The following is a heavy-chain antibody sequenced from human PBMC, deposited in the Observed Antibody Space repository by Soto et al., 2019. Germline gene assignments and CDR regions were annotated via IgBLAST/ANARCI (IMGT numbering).Heavy chain of an antibody. CDR1: GASVSSHH. V-gene: IGHV4-59*08. CDR2: DYSDSA. D-gene: IGHD3-16*01. Sequence: QVQLQESGPGVVKPSETLSLTCTVSGASVSSHHWTWIRQPPGKGLEWIGDYSDSASYSPSLKSRFAISAGTSKNQFSLTLSSVTAADTAVYYCAAYRRGEGGRGYWGQGTLVTVSS. J-gene: IGHJ4*02. CDR3: AAYRRGEGGRGY.